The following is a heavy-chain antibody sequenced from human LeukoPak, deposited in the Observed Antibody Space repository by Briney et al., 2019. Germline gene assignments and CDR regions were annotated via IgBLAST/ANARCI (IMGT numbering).Heavy chain of an antibody. D-gene: IGHD6-13*01. CDR2: IYYSGST. J-gene: IGHJ4*02. CDR3: IAAAGTVDY. CDR1: GGSISTSSYY. Sequence: ASETLSLTCSVSGGSISTSSYYWGWIRQPPGKGLEWIGSIYYSGSTYYNPSLKSRVTISVDTSKNQFSLKLSSVTAADTAVYFGIAAAGTVDYWGQGTLVTVSS. V-gene: IGHV4-39*07.